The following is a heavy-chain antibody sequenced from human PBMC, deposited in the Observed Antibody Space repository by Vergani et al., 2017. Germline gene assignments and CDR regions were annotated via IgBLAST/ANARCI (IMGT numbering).Heavy chain of an antibody. CDR1: GYTFTSYG. D-gene: IGHD3-9*01. V-gene: IGHV1-18*01. CDR2: ISPYNGNT. J-gene: IGHJ4*02. Sequence: QVHLVQSGVEVRKPGASVKVSCQASGYTFTSYGVSWVRQAPGQGLEWMGWISPYNGNTHYARKFQGRVTMTTDTSTNTVYLELRNLRSEDTAIYYCARGDYGILTGYRYWGQGTLVTVSA. CDR3: ARGDYGILTGYRY.